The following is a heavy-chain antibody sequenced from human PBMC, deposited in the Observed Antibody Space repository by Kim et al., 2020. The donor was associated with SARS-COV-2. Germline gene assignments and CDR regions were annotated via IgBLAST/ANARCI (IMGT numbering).Heavy chain of an antibody. J-gene: IGHJ4*02. CDR1: GGSFRGSY. CDR3: SYDHGLGFFDF. V-gene: IGHV4-34*01. Sequence: SETLSLTCAVYGGSFRGSYWSWIRQPPGKGLEWIGEIDHSGSANYNASLKRRVSISINTSKNKFSLNLMSVTAADSAVYYCSYDHGLGFFDFWGQGSLV. D-gene: IGHD3-10*01. CDR2: IDHSGSA.